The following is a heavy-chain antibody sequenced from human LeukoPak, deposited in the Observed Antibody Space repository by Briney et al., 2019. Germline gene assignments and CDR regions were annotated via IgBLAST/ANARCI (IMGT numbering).Heavy chain of an antibody. J-gene: IGHJ4*02. CDR2: IYSGST. CDR3: ARDSCSGNSCYRESQFDS. CDR1: GGSISNYF. D-gene: IGHD2-15*01. Sequence: SKTLSLTCIVSGGSISNYFWSWIRQPAGEGLEWIGRIYSGSTSYSPSLRSRVTMSVDTSKNQFSLKLSYVTAADTAVYYCARDSCSGNSCYRESQFDSWGQGTLVTVSS. V-gene: IGHV4-4*07.